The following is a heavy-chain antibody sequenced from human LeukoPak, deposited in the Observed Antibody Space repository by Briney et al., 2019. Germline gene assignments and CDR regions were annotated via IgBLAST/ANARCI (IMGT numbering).Heavy chain of an antibody. J-gene: IGHJ4*02. CDR1: GFTFRSHA. CDR3: AKDFRIGYSAHFNY. V-gene: IGHV3-23*01. D-gene: IGHD2-21*01. Sequence: GESLRLSCVGSGFTFRSHAMSWVRQAPEKGLEFVSGIYENGGTTYYADSVKGRFSISRDNSKNTLYLQMDSLRGEDTAVYYCAKDFRIGYSAHFNYWGQGALVTVSS. CDR2: IYENGGTT.